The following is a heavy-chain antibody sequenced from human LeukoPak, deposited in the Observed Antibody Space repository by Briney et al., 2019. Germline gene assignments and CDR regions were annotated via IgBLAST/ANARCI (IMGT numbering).Heavy chain of an antibody. D-gene: IGHD5-18*01. Sequence: ASVKVSCKASGYTFTSYAMHWVRQAPGQRLEWMGWMNPNSGNTGYAQKFQGRVTMTRNTSISTAYMELSSLRSEDTAVYYCARGRYSYGTASDYWGQGTLVTVSS. CDR3: ARGRYSYGTASDY. CDR2: MNPNSGNT. CDR1: GYTFTSYA. V-gene: IGHV1-8*02. J-gene: IGHJ4*02.